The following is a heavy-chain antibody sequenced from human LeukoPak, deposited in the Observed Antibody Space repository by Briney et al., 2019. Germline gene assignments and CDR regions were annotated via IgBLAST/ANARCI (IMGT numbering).Heavy chain of an antibody. Sequence: GGSLRLSCAASGFTFSNFGLNWVRQAPGKGLEWVAFISDNGLRTYYLESVKGLFTISRDDSKNTLYLQMNSLRVEDTAVYYCARRHHFGFLDSWGQGTLVTVSS. CDR3: ARRHHFGFLDS. V-gene: IGHV3-33*08. J-gene: IGHJ4*02. D-gene: IGHD3-10*01. CDR1: GFTFSNFG. CDR2: ISDNGLRT.